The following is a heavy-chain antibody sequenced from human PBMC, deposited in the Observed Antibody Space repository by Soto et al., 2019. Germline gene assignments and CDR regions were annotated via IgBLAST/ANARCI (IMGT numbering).Heavy chain of an antibody. D-gene: IGHD4-17*01. J-gene: IGHJ6*02. Sequence: GGSLRLSCAASGFTFSSYWMHWVRRAPGKGLVWVSRINSDGSSTSYADSVKGRFTISRDNAKNTLYLQMNSLRAEDTAVYYCARDSEGYGDYFYYYGMDVWGQGTTVTVSS. CDR1: GFTFSSYW. CDR2: INSDGSST. CDR3: ARDSEGYGDYFYYYGMDV. V-gene: IGHV3-74*01.